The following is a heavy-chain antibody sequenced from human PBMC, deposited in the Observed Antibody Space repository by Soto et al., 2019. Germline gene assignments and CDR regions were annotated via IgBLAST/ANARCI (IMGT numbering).Heavy chain of an antibody. CDR1: GGSITSGSFY. CDR3: ARHGTALTAVNWFVS. D-gene: IGHD2-21*02. V-gene: IGHV4-39*01. Sequence: QVQVQESGPGLVKPSETLSLTCTVSGGSITSGSFYWGWVRHSPGKGLEWIGSIYYSGGVFYNPSLESRVTISADVSRDQFSLKLTSVTAADTAVYYCARHGTALTAVNWFVSWGHGTLVTVSS. CDR2: IYYSGGV. J-gene: IGHJ5*01.